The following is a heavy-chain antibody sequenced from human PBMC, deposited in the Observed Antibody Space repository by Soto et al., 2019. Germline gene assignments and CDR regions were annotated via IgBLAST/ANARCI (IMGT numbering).Heavy chain of an antibody. CDR2: ISAYNGNT. CDR3: ARDRGVVVTDPYYFDY. D-gene: IGHD2-21*02. CDR1: GYTFTSYG. Sequence: VASVKVSCKASGYTFTSYGISWVRQAPGQGLEWMGWISAYNGNTNYAQKLQGRVTMTTDTSTSTAYMELRSLRSDDTAVYYCARDRGVVVTDPYYFDYWGQGTLVTVLL. V-gene: IGHV1-18*04. J-gene: IGHJ4*02.